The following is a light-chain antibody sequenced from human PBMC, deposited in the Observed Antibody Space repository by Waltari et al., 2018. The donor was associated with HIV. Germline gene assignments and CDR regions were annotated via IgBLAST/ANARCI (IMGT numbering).Light chain of an antibody. CDR1: SSDVGGYDY. V-gene: IGLV2-14*01. CDR3: SSYTSSSALGVV. J-gene: IGLJ2*01. CDR2: EVS. Sequence: SALTQPASVSGSPGQSITISCTGTSSDVGGYDYVSWYQQHPGKAPNLMRFEVSSRPSGVSNRFSVSKSGNTASLNISGLQAEDEADYYGSSYTSSSALGVVFGGGTKLTVL.